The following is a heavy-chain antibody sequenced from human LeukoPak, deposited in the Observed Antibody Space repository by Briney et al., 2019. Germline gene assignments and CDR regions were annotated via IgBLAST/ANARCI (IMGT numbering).Heavy chain of an antibody. V-gene: IGHV1-69*05. CDR3: ATDMVRGVNDDY. CDR2: IIPIFGTA. CDR1: GGTFSSDA. J-gene: IGHJ4*02. Sequence: GASVKVSCKASGGTFSSDAISWVRQAPGQGLEWMGRIIPIFGTANYAQKFQGRVTITTDESTSPAYMELSSLRSEDTAVYYCATDMVRGVNDDYWGQGTLVTVSS. D-gene: IGHD3-10*01.